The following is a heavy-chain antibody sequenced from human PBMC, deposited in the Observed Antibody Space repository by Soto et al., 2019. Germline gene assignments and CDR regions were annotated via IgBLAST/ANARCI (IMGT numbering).Heavy chain of an antibody. CDR1: AVTFSSYA. V-gene: IGHV1-69*13. D-gene: IGHD5-12*01. CDR3: ARARGGGYDSQFVDYYYGMDV. CDR2: IIPIFGTA. Sequence: ASVKVSGKASAVTFSSYAISWVRQAPGQGLDRMGGIIPIFGTANYEQKLQGRVTITADESTSTAYMELSSLRSEDTAVYYCARARGGGYDSQFVDYYYGMDVWGQGTTVTVSS. J-gene: IGHJ6*02.